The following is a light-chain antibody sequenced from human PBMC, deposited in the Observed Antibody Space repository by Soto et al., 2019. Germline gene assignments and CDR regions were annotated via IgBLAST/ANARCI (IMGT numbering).Light chain of an antibody. Sequence: QSVLTPPASLAGAPGQSVSLSCIGTSRYVGAFNYVSWYQHHPGKAPQLIIYDVTSRPSGVSNRFSASKSGNTAPLTISGLQAEDEADYYCSSYTTRNTEVFGTGTKVTVL. CDR2: DVT. CDR1: SRYVGAFNY. J-gene: IGLJ1*01. CDR3: SSYTTRNTEV. V-gene: IGLV2-14*03.